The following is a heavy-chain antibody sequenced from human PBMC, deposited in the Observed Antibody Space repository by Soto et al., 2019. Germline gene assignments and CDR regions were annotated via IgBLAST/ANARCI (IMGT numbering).Heavy chain of an antibody. V-gene: IGHV4-4*02. Sequence: LSLTCGVFGGSISNSNWWTWVRQPPGKGLEWIGEIYHSGSTNYNSSLMSRVTISLDKPNNQFSLKLTSVTAADTAVYYCAHRPIVGAAIWGQGTLVTVS. CDR3: AHRPIVGAAI. CDR1: GGSISNSNW. D-gene: IGHD1-26*01. J-gene: IGHJ4*02. CDR2: IYHSGST.